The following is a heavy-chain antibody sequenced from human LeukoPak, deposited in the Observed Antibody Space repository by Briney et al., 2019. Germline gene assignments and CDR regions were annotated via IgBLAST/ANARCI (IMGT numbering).Heavy chain of an antibody. CDR2: IYHSGST. Sequence: PSETLSLTCTVSGYSISSGYYWGWIRQPPGKGLEWIGSIYHSGSTNYNPSLKSRVTISVDTSKNQFSLKLSSVTAADTAVYYCARRGLTGYYSYYYYYMDVWGKGTTVTVSS. CDR3: ARRGLTGYYSYYYYYMDV. D-gene: IGHD3-9*01. J-gene: IGHJ6*03. V-gene: IGHV4-38-2*02. CDR1: GYSISSGYY.